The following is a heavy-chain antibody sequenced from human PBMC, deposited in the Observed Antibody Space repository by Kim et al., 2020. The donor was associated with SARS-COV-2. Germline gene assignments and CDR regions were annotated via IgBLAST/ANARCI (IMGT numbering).Heavy chain of an antibody. Sequence: VKVSCKASGGTFSSYAISWVRQAPGQGLEWMGGIIPIFGTANYAQKFQGRVTITADESTSTAYMELSSLRSEDTAVYYCAREREAAADYYYYYYGMDVCGQGTTVTVSS. V-gene: IGHV1-69*13. CDR2: IIPIFGTA. D-gene: IGHD6-13*01. CDR3: AREREAAADYYYYYYGMDV. CDR1: GGTFSSYA. J-gene: IGHJ6*02.